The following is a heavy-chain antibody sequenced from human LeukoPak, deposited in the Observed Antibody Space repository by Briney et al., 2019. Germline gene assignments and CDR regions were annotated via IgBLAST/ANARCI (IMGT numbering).Heavy chain of an antibody. CDR2: ISYDGSNK. Sequence: GGSLRLSCAASGFTFSSYAMHWVRQAPGKGLEWVAVISYDGSNKYYADSVKGRFTISRDNSKNTLYLQMNSLRAEDTAVYYCARDPQWPAGTSEGFDYWGQGTLVTVSS. CDR1: GFTFSSYA. V-gene: IGHV3-30-3*01. CDR3: ARDPQWPAGTSEGFDY. D-gene: IGHD6-19*01. J-gene: IGHJ4*02.